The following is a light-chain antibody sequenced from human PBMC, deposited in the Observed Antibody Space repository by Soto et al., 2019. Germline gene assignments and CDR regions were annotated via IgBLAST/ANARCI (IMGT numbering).Light chain of an antibody. V-gene: IGKV1-33*01. Sequence: DIQMTQSPSSLSASVGDRVTITCQASQDISNYLNWYQQKPGKAPKLLIYAASNLETGVPSRFSGSGSGTDFTFTISSLQPEDIATYCCQQYDNLCTFGQGTKLEIK. CDR1: QDISNY. CDR3: QQYDNLCT. CDR2: AAS. J-gene: IGKJ2*02.